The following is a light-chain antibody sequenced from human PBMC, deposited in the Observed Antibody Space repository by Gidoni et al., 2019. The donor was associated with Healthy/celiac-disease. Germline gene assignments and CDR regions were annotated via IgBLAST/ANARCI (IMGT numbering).Light chain of an antibody. CDR1: QSVSSSY. Sequence: EIELKQSPGTLSLSTGERATLSCRASQSVSSSYLAWYQQKPGQAPRLLIYGASSRATGIPDRFSGSVSVTDFTLTISRLEPEDFAVYYCQQYGSSPLFTFGPGTKVDIK. V-gene: IGKV3-20*01. CDR3: QQYGSSPLFT. CDR2: GAS. J-gene: IGKJ3*01.